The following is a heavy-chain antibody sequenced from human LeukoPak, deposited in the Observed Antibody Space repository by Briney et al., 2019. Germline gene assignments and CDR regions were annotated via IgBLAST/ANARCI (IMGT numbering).Heavy chain of an antibody. D-gene: IGHD1-26*01. CDR2: IFHTGST. J-gene: IGHJ6*03. CDR1: GYSISSGYY. CDR3: ARVGYYPDYYMDV. Sequence: SETLSLTCTVSGYSISSGYYWAWIRQPPGQGLEWIGTIFHTGSTYQNPSLKSRVTISVDTSKNQFSLKLSSVTAADTAVYYCARVGYYPDYYMDVWGKGTTVTVSS. V-gene: IGHV4-38-2*02.